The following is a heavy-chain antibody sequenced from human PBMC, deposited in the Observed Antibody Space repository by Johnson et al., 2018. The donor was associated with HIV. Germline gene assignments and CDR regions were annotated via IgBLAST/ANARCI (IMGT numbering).Heavy chain of an antibody. CDR3: VKPKNPDAFDI. CDR1: GFTFSSYG. Sequence: QLVESGGGLVQPGGSLRLSCAASGFTFSSYGMHWVRQAPGKGLEWVAFIRSDGSNKYYADSVKGRFTIFRDNSKNTVSLQMNSLTAEDTAVYYCVKPKNPDAFDIWGQGTMVTVSS. D-gene: IGHD1-14*01. CDR2: IRSDGSNK. V-gene: IGHV3-30*02. J-gene: IGHJ3*02.